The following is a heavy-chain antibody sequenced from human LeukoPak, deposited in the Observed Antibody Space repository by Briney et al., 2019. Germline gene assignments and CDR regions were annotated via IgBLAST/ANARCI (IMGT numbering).Heavy chain of an antibody. CDR2: MNPNSGNT. CDR1: GYTFTSYD. CDR3: ARGFPRAYSSSWYYFDY. D-gene: IGHD6-13*01. J-gene: IGHJ4*02. Sequence: ASVKVSCKASGYTFTSYDINWLRQATGQGLEWMGWMNPNSGNTGYAQKFQGRVTMTRNTSISTAYMELSSLRSEDTVVYYCARGFPRAYSSSWYYFDYWGQGTQVTVSS. V-gene: IGHV1-8*01.